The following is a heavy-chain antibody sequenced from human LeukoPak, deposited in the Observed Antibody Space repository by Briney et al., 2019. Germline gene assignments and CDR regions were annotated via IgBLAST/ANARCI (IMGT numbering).Heavy chain of an antibody. CDR3: ARVHYYDSLSPLYYFDY. Sequence: SETLSLTCTVSGGSISSYYWSWIRQPPGKGLEWIGYIYYSGSTNYNPSLKSRVTISVDTSKNQFSLKLSSVTAADTAVYYCARVHYYDSLSPLYYFDYWGQGTLVTVSS. D-gene: IGHD3-22*01. CDR2: IYYSGST. V-gene: IGHV4-59*01. CDR1: GGSISSYY. J-gene: IGHJ4*02.